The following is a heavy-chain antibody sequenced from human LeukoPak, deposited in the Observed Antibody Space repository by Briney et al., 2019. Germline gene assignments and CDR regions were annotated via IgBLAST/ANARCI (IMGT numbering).Heavy chain of an antibody. CDR3: ARRKFGSSWRDY. CDR2: IYYSGST. CDR1: GGSISSYY. V-gene: IGHV4-59*04. D-gene: IGHD6-13*01. Sequence: PSETPSLTCTVSGGSISSYYWSWIRQPPGKGLEWIGNIYYSGSTYYNPSLKSRVTISVDTSKNHFSLKLTSVTAADTAVYYCARRKFGSSWRDYWGQGTLVTVSS. J-gene: IGHJ4*02.